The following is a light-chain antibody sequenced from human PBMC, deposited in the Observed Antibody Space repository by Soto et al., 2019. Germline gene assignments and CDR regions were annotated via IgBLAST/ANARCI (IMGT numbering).Light chain of an antibody. CDR3: QHYNSYSEA. CDR2: GAS. Sequence: EVVLTQSPGTLSLSPGERATLSCRTSQSINNSYSSWYQQKPGQAPRLLIYGASSRATGIPDRFSGSGSGTDFTLTISRLEPEDFATYYCQHYNSYSEAFGQGTKVDIK. CDR1: QSINNSY. J-gene: IGKJ1*01. V-gene: IGKV3-20*01.